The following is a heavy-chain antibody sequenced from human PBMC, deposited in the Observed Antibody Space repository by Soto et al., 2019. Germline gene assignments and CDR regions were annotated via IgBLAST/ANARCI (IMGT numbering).Heavy chain of an antibody. D-gene: IGHD3-22*01. CDR1: GYSISSGYY. CDR2: IYHSGST. CDR3: ARANYDSSGYYEN. J-gene: IGHJ4*02. Sequence: TSETLSLTCAVSGYSISSGYYWGWIRQPPGKGLEWIGSIYHSGSTYYNPSLKSRVTISVDTSKNQFSLKLSSVTAADTAVYYCARANYDSSGYYENWGQGTLVTVST. V-gene: IGHV4-38-2*01.